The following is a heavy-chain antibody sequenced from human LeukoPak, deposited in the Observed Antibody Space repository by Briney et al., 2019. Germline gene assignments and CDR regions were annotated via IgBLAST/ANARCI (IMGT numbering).Heavy chain of an antibody. CDR3: ARDYYYDSSSSADY. CDR2: INTNTGNP. Sequence: GASVIVSCKASGYTFTTYAMNWVRQAPGQGLEWMGWINTNTGNPTYAQGFTGRFVFSLDTSVSTAYLQISSLKAEDTAVYYCARDYYYDSSSSADYWGQGTLVTVSS. CDR1: GYTFTTYA. V-gene: IGHV7-4-1*02. J-gene: IGHJ4*02. D-gene: IGHD3-22*01.